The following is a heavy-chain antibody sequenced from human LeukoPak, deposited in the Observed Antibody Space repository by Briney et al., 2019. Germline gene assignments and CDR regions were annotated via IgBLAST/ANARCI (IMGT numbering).Heavy chain of an antibody. D-gene: IGHD2-15*01. J-gene: IGHJ4*02. CDR2: TYYSGST. CDR3: ARHPDGEYCSGGSCYPYYFDY. Sequence: PSESLSLTWTVSGGSISSSSYCWGWIRQPPGKGLEWFGRTYYSGSTYDNSSLKSRVTISVGTSKNQFALKLISVPAADTAVYYCARHPDGEYCSGGSCYPYYFDYWGQGTLVTVSS. V-gene: IGHV4-39*01. CDR1: GGSISSSSYC.